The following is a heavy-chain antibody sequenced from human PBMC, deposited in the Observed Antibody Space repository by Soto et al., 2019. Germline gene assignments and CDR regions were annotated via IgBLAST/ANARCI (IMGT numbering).Heavy chain of an antibody. D-gene: IGHD6-13*01. CDR3: AKDIVPRIYSGNLYH. V-gene: IGHV3-9*01. CDR2: INWNGKTL. Sequence: VRQTPGSGLEWVAGINWNGKTLGYADSLKGRFAISRDNATNCLFLDLNSLTVEDTALYYCAKDIVPRIYSGNLYHSGQGTLV. J-gene: IGHJ4*02.